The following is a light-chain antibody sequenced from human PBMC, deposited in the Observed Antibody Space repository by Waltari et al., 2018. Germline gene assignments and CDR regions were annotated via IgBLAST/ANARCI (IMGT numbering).Light chain of an antibody. CDR2: KDS. CDR1: HSNIGSNY. V-gene: IGLV1-47*01. J-gene: IGLJ1*01. CDR3: AAWDDSLSGPI. Sequence: QSVLTQPPPASGTPGQRVTISCSGSHSNIGSNYVYWYQQLPGTAPKLLIYKDSQRPSGVPDGFSGFKSGTSASLAISGLRSEDEADYYCAAWDDSLSGPIFATGTKVTV.